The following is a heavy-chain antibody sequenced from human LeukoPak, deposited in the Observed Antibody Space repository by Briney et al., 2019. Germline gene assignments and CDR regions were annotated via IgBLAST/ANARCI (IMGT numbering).Heavy chain of an antibody. V-gene: IGHV1-18*01. CDR3: ARALARDVYNINWFDP. CDR2: IGAYNGYT. Sequence: ASVKVSCKASGYTFTSYAISWVRQAPGQGLEWMGWIGAYNGYTNYAQNLQGRVTMTTDTSTSTAYMELTSLRSDDTAVYYCARALARDVYNINWFDPWGQRTLVTVSS. J-gene: IGHJ5*01. D-gene: IGHD5-24*01. CDR1: GYTFTSYA.